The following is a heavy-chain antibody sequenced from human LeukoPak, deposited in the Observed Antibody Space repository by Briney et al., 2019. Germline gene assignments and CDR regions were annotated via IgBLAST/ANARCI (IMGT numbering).Heavy chain of an antibody. CDR1: GFTFSDYY. CDR3: ARGDCSSTSCYASWGKHYYYYYGMDV. D-gene: IGHD2-2*01. V-gene: IGHV3-11*06. J-gene: IGHJ6*04. CDR2: ISRRSSYT. Sequence: GGSLRLSCAASGFTFSDYYMSWSRQAPGKGRGWGSYISRRSSYTNYADSLKGRFTLSRDNAKNSLYLQMNSLSAEDTAVYYCARGDCSSTSCYASWGKHYYYYYGMDVWGKGTTVTVSS.